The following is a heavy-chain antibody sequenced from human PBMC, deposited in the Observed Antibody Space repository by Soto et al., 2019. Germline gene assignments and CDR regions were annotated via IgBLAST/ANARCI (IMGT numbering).Heavy chain of an antibody. CDR2: INPSGGST. V-gene: IGHV1-46*01. Sequence: ASVKVSCKASGYTFTNFGISWVRQAPGQGLEWMGIINPSGGSTSYAQKFQGRVTMTRDTSTSTVYMELSSLRSEDTAVYYCARGGGKITMIPSGAFDIWG. CDR1: GYTFTNFG. J-gene: IGHJ3*02. D-gene: IGHD3-22*01. CDR3: ARGGGKITMIPSGAFDI.